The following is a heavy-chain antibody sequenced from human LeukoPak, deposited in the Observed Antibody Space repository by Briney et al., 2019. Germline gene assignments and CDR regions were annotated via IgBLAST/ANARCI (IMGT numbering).Heavy chain of an antibody. CDR3: ATLSDWNYGWFDP. J-gene: IGHJ5*02. D-gene: IGHD1-7*01. Sequence: GASVKVSCKVSGYTLTELSMHWVRQAPGKGLEWMGGFDPEDGETIYAQKFQGRVTMTEDTSTGTAYMELSSLRSEDTAVYYCATLSDWNYGWFDPWGQGTLVTVSS. CDR1: GYTLTELS. V-gene: IGHV1-24*01. CDR2: FDPEDGET.